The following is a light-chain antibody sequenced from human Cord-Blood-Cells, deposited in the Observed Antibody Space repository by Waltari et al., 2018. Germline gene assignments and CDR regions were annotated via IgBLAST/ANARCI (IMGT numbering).Light chain of an antibody. V-gene: IGLV2-14*01. CDR2: DVS. CDR1: RRAVGGYNY. Sequence: QSALTQPASVSGSPGPSITISCTGTRRAVGGYNYVSWYQQHPGKAPKLMIYDVSNRPSGVSNRFSGSKSGNTASLTISGLQAEDEADYYCSSYTSSSTYVFGTGTKVTVL. J-gene: IGLJ1*01. CDR3: SSYTSSSTYV.